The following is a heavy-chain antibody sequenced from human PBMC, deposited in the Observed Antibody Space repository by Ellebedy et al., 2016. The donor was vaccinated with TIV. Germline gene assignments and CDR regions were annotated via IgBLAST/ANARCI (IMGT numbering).Heavy chain of an antibody. Sequence: GESLKISXAASGFTFSSYSMNWVRQAPGKGLEWVSSISSSSSYIYYADSVKGRFTISRDNAKNSLYLQMNSLRAEDTAVYYCAKRGSGSLERVFGSYHYFDYWGQGTLVTVSS. J-gene: IGHJ4*02. D-gene: IGHD3-10*01. V-gene: IGHV3-21*04. CDR2: ISSSSSYI. CDR3: AKRGSGSLERVFGSYHYFDY. CDR1: GFTFSSYS.